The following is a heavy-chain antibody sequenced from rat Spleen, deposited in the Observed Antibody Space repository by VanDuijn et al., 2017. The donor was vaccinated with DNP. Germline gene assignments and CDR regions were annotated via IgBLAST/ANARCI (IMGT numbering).Heavy chain of an antibody. V-gene: IGHV5-7*01. J-gene: IGHJ2*01. Sequence: EVQLVESGGGLVQPGRSLKLSCAASRITFSDHNMAWVRQAPKKSLEWVATISPDGSSTYYRDSVNGRFTISRDNAKSTLYLQMDSLKSEDTATYYCARRHYGGYYFDYWGQGVMVTVSS. CDR1: RITFSDHN. CDR3: ARRHYGGYYFDY. CDR2: ISPDGSST. D-gene: IGHD1-11*01.